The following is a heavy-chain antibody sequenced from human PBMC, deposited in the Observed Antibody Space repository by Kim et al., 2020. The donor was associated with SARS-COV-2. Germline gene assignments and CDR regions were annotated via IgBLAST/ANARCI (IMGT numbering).Heavy chain of an antibody. Sequence: YNRGGTNPHPSLKSRVTISVDTSKNQFPLKLSSVTAADTAVYYCAGNFDSWGQGTLVTVSS. CDR2: YNRGGT. CDR3: AGNFDS. V-gene: IGHV4-4*09. J-gene: IGHJ4*02.